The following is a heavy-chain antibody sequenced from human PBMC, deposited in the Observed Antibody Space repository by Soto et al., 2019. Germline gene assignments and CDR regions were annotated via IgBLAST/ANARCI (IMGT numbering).Heavy chain of an antibody. CDR3: AKDGETNDIWENWFDP. D-gene: IGHD3-9*01. CDR2: ISGSGGST. CDR1: GFTFSSYA. Sequence: GGSLRLSCAASGFTFSSYAMSWVRQAPGKGLEWVSAISGSGGSTYYADSVKGRFTISRDNSKNTLYLQMNSLRAEDTAVYYCAKDGETNDIWENWFDPWGQGTLVTVSS. V-gene: IGHV3-23*01. J-gene: IGHJ5*02.